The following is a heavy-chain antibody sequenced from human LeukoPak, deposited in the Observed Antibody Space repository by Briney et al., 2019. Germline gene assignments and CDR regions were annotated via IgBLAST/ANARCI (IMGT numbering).Heavy chain of an antibody. V-gene: IGHV3-23*01. CDR1: GFTFSSYA. CDR2: ISGSGGST. Sequence: GGSLRLSCAASGFTFSSYAMSWVRQAPGKGLEWVSAISGSGGSTYYADSVKGRFTISRDNAKNSLYLQMNSLRAEDTAVYYCAKTSSIVVVPAAMEDVWGQGTTVTVSS. J-gene: IGHJ6*02. CDR3: AKTSSIVVVPAAMEDV. D-gene: IGHD2-2*01.